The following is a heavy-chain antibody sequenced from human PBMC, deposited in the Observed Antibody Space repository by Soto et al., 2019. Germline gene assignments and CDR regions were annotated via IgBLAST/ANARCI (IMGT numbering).Heavy chain of an antibody. Sequence: TSETLSLTCAVYGGPSSAYYWSWIRQPPGKGLEWIGQINHSGSSNYNPSLKSRVTMSVDTSKNQFSLKLRSVTAADTAVYYCARREITVRGAPLFRRRSSNDAFDMWGQGTMVTVSS. CDR3: ARREITVRGAPLFRRRSSNDAFDM. CDR1: GGPSSAYY. CDR2: INHSGSS. J-gene: IGHJ3*02. V-gene: IGHV4-34*01. D-gene: IGHD3-16*01.